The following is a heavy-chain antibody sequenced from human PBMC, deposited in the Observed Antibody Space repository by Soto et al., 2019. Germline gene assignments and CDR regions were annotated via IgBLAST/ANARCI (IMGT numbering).Heavy chain of an antibody. CDR3: VREESDNDGHCFDP. J-gene: IGHJ5*02. CDR2: IFYDGSRK. Sequence: QVQLVESGGGVVQPGRSLKLSCAASGFTFSRYGMHWVRQAPGKGLEWVAVIFYDGSRKEYAASLKGRFTISRDNSKNTLYLQMNSLRAEDTAMYYCVREESDNDGHCFDPWGQGTLVTVSS. D-gene: IGHD5-12*01. V-gene: IGHV3-33*01. CDR1: GFTFSRYG.